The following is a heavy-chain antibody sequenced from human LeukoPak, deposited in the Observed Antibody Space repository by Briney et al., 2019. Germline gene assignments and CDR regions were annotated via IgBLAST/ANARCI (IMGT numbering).Heavy chain of an antibody. V-gene: IGHV1-24*01. J-gene: IGHJ6*02. CDR3: ATDGVVVTAIPVHYGMDV. Sequence: ASVKVSCKASGGTFSSYAISWVRQAPGQGLEWMGGFDPEDGETIYAQKFQGRVTMTEDTSTDTAYMELSSLRSEDTAVYYCATDGVVVTAIPVHYGMDVWGQGTTVTVSS. CDR1: GGTFSSYA. CDR2: FDPEDGET. D-gene: IGHD2-21*02.